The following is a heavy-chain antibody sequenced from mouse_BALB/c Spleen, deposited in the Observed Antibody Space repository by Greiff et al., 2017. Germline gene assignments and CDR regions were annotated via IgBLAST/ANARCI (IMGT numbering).Heavy chain of an antibody. D-gene: IGHD1-1*01. V-gene: IGHV1S137*01. CDR3: ARRTTVRNNAMDY. Sequence: QVQLQQSGAELVRPGVSVKISCKGSGYTFTDYAMHWVKQSHAKSLEWIGVISTYYGDASYNQKFKGKATMTVDKSSSTAYMELARLTSEDSAIYYCARRTTVRNNAMDYWGQGTSVTVSS. CDR2: ISTYYGDA. CDR1: GYTFTDYA. J-gene: IGHJ4*01.